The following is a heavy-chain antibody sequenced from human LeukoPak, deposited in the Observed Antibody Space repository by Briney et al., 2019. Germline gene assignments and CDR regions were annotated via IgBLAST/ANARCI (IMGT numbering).Heavy chain of an antibody. V-gene: IGHV4-34*01. Sequence: SETLSLTCAVYGASLNGHYWSWIRQPPGKGLEWIGEGSDVGGTKYNPSFKGRVTISADSSKNQFSLKLRSVTAADTAVYYCAQNGQTGFSFDPWGQGTLVTVSS. J-gene: IGHJ5*02. CDR2: GSDVGGT. CDR1: GASLNGHY. D-gene: IGHD1-14*01. CDR3: AQNGQTGFSFDP.